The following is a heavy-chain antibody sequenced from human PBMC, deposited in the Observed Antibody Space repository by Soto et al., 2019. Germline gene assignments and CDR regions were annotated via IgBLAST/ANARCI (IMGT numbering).Heavy chain of an antibody. CDR2: IDFSGST. D-gene: IGHD5-12*01. V-gene: IGHV4-39*02. CDR3: ARLQARLDSGYDEYYFDS. CDR1: GGYSCRSNHY. Sequence: ETMSDTCTVAGGYSCRSNHYWGWNRQSPGKGLEWIASIDFSGSTYYNPSLRSRVTISVDTSKSHFFLRLTSVTAADTAFYYCARLQARLDSGYDEYYFDSWGLGTLVTVSS. J-gene: IGHJ4*02.